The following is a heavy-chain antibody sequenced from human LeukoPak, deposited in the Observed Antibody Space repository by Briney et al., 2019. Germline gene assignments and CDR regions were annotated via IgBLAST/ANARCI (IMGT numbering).Heavy chain of an antibody. Sequence: ASVKVSCKASGYTFTSYGISWVRQAPGQGLEWMGWISAYNGNTNYAQKLQGRVTMTTDTSTSTAYMELRSLRSDDTAVYYCARGYLSDIVVVPAASDYWGQGTLVTVSS. CDR3: ARGYLSDIVVVPAASDY. J-gene: IGHJ4*02. V-gene: IGHV1-18*01. D-gene: IGHD2-2*01. CDR2: ISAYNGNT. CDR1: GYTFTSYG.